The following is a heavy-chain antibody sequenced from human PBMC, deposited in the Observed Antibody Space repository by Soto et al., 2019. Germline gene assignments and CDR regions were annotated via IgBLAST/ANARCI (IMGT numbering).Heavy chain of an antibody. V-gene: IGHV1-18*01. CDR2: ISTYSGDT. Sequence: QVHLVQSGVEVKTTGASVKVSCQASGYTFFTYDISWVRPAPGQGREWMGWISTYSGDTKYAQKFQGRVTMTTDTSTTTAYLELRSLRSDDTAVYYCARHHGPTTSENWFDPWGQGTLVTVSS. CDR1: GYTFFTYD. J-gene: IGHJ5*02. CDR3: ARHHGPTTSENWFDP. D-gene: IGHD5-12*01.